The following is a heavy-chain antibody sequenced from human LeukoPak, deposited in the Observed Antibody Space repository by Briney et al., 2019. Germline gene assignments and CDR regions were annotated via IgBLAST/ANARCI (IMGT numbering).Heavy chain of an antibody. Sequence: PGGSLRLSCAASGFTSSSYAMSWVRQAPGKGLEWVSAISGSGGSTYYADSVKGRFTISRDNSKNTLYLQMNSLRAEDTAVYYCAGSYGSGSYYPPLFDYWGQGTLVTVSS. CDR1: GFTSSSYA. D-gene: IGHD3-10*01. V-gene: IGHV3-23*01. CDR3: AGSYGSGSYYPPLFDY. J-gene: IGHJ4*02. CDR2: ISGSGGST.